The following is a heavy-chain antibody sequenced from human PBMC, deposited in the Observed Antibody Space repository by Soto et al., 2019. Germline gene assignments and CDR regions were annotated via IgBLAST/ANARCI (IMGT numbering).Heavy chain of an antibody. V-gene: IGHV3-15*07. CDR2: IKSKTDGGTT. CDR1: GLTFSNAW. J-gene: IGHJ3*01. CDR3: TTSLGGSGFRGAFDL. Sequence: EVQLVESGGDLVKPGGSLRLSCAASGLTFSNAWMNWVRQAPGRGLEWVGRIKSKTDGGTTDYAGPVKDRFTISRDDSKNTVYLQMNNLKIEDTAVYVSTTSLGGSGFRGAFDLWGQGTMVTVSS. D-gene: IGHD3-10*01.